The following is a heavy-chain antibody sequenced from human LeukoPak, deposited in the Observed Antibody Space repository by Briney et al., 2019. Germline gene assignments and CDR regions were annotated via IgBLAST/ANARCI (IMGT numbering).Heavy chain of an antibody. D-gene: IGHD3-10*01. V-gene: IGHV4-34*03. CDR1: GGSFSDFY. CDR3: TAAMVRGPEGY. J-gene: IGHJ4*02. CDR2: IYHSGRT. Sequence: PSETLSLTCAVYGGSFSDFYWSWIRQPPGKGLEWIGEIYHSGRTNYNPSLKSRVTISVDTSKNQFSLKLTSVTAADTAVYYCTAAMVRGPEGYWGQGTLVTVSS.